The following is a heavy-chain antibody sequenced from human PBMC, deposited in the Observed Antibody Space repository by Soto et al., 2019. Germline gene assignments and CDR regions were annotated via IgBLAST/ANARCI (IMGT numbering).Heavy chain of an antibody. D-gene: IGHD5-18*01. CDR1: GFTFSSYG. CDR3: ANLVAQRYARGYSDGWADYYCKDV. CDR2: ISSDGSNK. V-gene: IGHV3-30*18. Sequence: GGSLRLPCAASGFTFSSYGLHWVRQAPGKGLEWVAVISSDGSNKYYADSVKGRFTISRDNSKNTLYLQMDSLRAEDTVVYYCANLVAQRYARGYSDGWADYYCKDVWHQGNTGTAYS. J-gene: IGHJ6*02.